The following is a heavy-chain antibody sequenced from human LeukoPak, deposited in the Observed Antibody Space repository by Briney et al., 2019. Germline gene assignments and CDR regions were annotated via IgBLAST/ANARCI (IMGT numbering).Heavy chain of an antibody. CDR2: VDLSETYT. D-gene: IGHD3-10*01. CDR3: ASLFRDDVFDM. J-gene: IGHJ3*02. V-gene: IGHV5-10-1*01. Sequence: GESLKISCKGSGYSFTSYWISWVRQMPGKGLEWMGRVDLSETYTNYSPSFQGHVSISADKSISTAYLQWRSLKASDTAMYYWASLFRDDVFDMWGQGTMVTVSS. CDR1: GYSFTSYW.